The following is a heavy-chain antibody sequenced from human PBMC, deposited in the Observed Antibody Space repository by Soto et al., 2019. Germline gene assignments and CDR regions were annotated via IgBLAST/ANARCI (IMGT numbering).Heavy chain of an antibody. D-gene: IGHD6-6*01. Sequence: EVQLVESGGGLVQPGGSLRLSCATSGFTFKRFWMNWVRQAQGKGLEWVATIKGDGSEKQYADAVKDRFTVSRDNAKNLVYLQMDSLRAEDTALYYCAREREPRLSDHWGQGTLVTVSS. CDR1: GFTFKRFW. CDR2: IKGDGSEK. V-gene: IGHV3-7*03. J-gene: IGHJ4*02. CDR3: AREREPRLSDH.